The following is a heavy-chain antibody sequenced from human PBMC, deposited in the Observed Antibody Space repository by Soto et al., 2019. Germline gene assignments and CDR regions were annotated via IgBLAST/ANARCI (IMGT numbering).Heavy chain of an antibody. V-gene: IGHV1-2*02. Sequence: ASVKVSCKASGYTFTGYYMHWVRQAPGQGLEWMGWINPNSGGTNYAQKFQGRVTMTRDTSISTAYMELSRLRSDDTAVYYCAREVVGARANPFDYRGQGTLVTVSS. CDR2: INPNSGGT. J-gene: IGHJ4*02. CDR1: GYTFTGYY. D-gene: IGHD2-15*01. CDR3: AREVVGARANPFDY.